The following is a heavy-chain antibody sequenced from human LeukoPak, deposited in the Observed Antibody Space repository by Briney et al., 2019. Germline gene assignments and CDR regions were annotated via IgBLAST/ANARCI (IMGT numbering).Heavy chain of an antibody. J-gene: IGHJ4*02. V-gene: IGHV3-30*18. D-gene: IGHD6-13*01. Sequence: GGSLRLSCAASGFTFNSFGMHWVRQAPGQGLEWVAAISFDGSNKVYADSVKGRFTTSRDNSKNTLYLQMNSLGPEDTAHYYCAKDRPFSSSWSYYFDYWGQGTLVTVSS. CDR1: GFTFNSFG. CDR3: AKDRPFSSSWSYYFDY. CDR2: ISFDGSNK.